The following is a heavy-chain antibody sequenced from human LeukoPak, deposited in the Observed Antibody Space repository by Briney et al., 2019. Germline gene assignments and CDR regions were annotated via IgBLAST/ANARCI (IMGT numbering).Heavy chain of an antibody. CDR2: IWYDGSNK. CDR3: ARVRLGYCSGGSCLKFYYYYGMDV. D-gene: IGHD2-15*01. V-gene: IGHV3-33*01. J-gene: IGHJ6*02. Sequence: GGSLRLSCAASGFTFSSYGMHWVRQAPGKGLEWVAVIWYDGSNKYYADSVKGRFTISRDNSKNTLYLQMNSLRAEDTAVYYCARVRLGYCSGGSCLKFYYYYGMDVWGQGTTVTVSS. CDR1: GFTFSSYG.